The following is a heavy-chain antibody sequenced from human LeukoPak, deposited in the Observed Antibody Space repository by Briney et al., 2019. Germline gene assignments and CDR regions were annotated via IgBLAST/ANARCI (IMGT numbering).Heavy chain of an antibody. J-gene: IGHJ4*02. V-gene: IGHV4-38-2*02. Sequence: SETLSLTCTVSGYFISSGYYWGWIRQPPGKGLQWIGSIHHSGSTYYNPSLKSRVTISVDTSKNQFSLKLSSVTAADTAVYYCARQTPGRGYTIPFDYWGQGTLVTVSS. CDR2: IHHSGST. CDR1: GYFISSGYY. D-gene: IGHD5-18*01. CDR3: ARQTPGRGYTIPFDY.